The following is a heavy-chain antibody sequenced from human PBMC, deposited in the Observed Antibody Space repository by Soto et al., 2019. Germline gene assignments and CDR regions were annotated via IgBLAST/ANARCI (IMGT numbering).Heavy chain of an antibody. CDR1: GFTFSSYA. Sequence: GGSLRLSCAASGFTFSSYAMSWVRQAPGKGLEWVSAISGSGGSTYYADSVKGRFTISRDNSKNTLYLQMNSLRAEDTAVYYCAKIVNPSTNRVVVIDYVFWGRGTLDPGSS. D-gene: IGHD2-21*01. CDR3: AKIVNPSTNRVVVIDYVF. V-gene: IGHV3-23*01. J-gene: IGHJ4*02. CDR2: ISGSGGST.